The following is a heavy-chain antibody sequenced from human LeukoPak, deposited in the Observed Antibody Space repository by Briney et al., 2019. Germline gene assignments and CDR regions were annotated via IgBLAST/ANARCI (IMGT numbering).Heavy chain of an antibody. V-gene: IGHV4-59*01. CDR3: ARGSYGSGSYNLAPYYFDY. CDR2: IYYSGST. J-gene: IGHJ4*02. D-gene: IGHD3-10*01. Sequence: SETLSLTCTVSGGSISSYYWSWIRQPPGKGLEWIGYIYYSGSTNYNPSLKSRVTISVDTSKNQFSLKLSSVTAADTAVYYCARGSYGSGSYNLAPYYFDYWGQGTLVTVSS. CDR1: GGSISSYY.